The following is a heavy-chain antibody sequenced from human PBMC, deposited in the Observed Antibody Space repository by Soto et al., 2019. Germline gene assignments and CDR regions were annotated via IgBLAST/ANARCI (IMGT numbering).Heavy chain of an antibody. CDR1: GFPFSSYA. Sequence: GGSLILSCAAFGFPFSSYAMRWVRQAPGKGVEWVSAISGSSGSTYYADSVKGRFTNSRDNSKNTLYLQMNSLRAEDTAVYYCAHQWELLTFYYWGQGTLVSGSS. D-gene: IGHD1-26*01. V-gene: IGHV3-23*01. CDR3: AHQWELLTFYY. J-gene: IGHJ4*02. CDR2: ISGSSGST.